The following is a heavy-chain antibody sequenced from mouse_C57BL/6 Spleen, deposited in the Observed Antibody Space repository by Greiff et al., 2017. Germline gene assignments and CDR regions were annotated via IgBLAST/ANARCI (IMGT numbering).Heavy chain of an antibody. CDR3: ARGAAYYSNYDWFAY. CDR1: GYTFTDYY. D-gene: IGHD2-5*01. Sequence: VQLQQSGPELVKPGASVKISCKASGYTFTDYYMNWVKQSHGKSLEWIGDINPNNGGTSYNQKFKGKATLTVDKSSSTAYMELRSLTSEDSAVYYCARGAAYYSNYDWFAYWGQGTLVTVSA. CDR2: INPNNGGT. J-gene: IGHJ3*01. V-gene: IGHV1-26*01.